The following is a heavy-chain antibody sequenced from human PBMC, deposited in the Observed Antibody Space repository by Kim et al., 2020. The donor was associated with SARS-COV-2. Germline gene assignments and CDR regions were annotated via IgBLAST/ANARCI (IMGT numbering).Heavy chain of an antibody. CDR3: ARTLAAGNDEIDF. CDR1: GYSFTTYW. V-gene: IGHV5-10-1*01. CDR2: IDPSDSRT. Sequence: GESLKISCKGSGYSFTTYWITWVRQMPGKGLEYMGRIDPSDSRTNYSPSFKGHVTISADKSISSAYLQWSSLKASDTAMYYCARTLAAGNDEIDFWGQGTLVTVSS. J-gene: IGHJ4*02. D-gene: IGHD6-13*01.